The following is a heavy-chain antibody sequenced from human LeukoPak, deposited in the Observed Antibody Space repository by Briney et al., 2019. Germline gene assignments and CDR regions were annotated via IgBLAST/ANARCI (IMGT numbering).Heavy chain of an antibody. CDR2: IYHSGST. CDR3: ARGNYYDSSGYYYFDY. V-gene: IGHV4-30-2*01. J-gene: IGHJ4*02. D-gene: IGHD3-22*01. Sequence: PSETLSLTCAVSGGSTSSGGYSWSWIRQPPGKGLEWIGYIYHSGSTNYNPSLKSRVTISVDTSKNQFSLKLSSVTAADTAVYYCARGNYYDSSGYYYFDYWGQGTLVTVSS. CDR1: GGSTSSGGYS.